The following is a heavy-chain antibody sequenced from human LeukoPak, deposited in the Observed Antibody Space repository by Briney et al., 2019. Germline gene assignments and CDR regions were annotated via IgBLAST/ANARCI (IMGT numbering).Heavy chain of an antibody. CDR3: ARSGSHYHYYYYMDV. Sequence: GGSVKVSCKASRYTFTGYYLHWVRQSPGQRVEWMGWINPNSGGTKYAQKFQGRVTMPRETSIRTAYNELSRLRSDATAVYYCARSGSHYHYYYYMDVWGKGSTVTVSS. J-gene: IGHJ6*03. V-gene: IGHV1-2*02. CDR2: INPNSGGT. D-gene: IGHD1-26*01. CDR1: RYTFTGYY.